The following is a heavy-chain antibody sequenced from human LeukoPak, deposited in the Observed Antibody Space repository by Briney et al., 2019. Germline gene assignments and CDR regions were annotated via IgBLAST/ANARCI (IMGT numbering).Heavy chain of an antibody. CDR3: ARDRGHTVTTQESNWFDP. CDR1: GGSISSGDYY. CDR2: IYYSGST. Sequence: PSETLSLTCTVSGGSISSGDYYWSWLRQPPGTGLEWIGYIYYSGSTYYNPSLKSRVTISVDTSKNEFSLKLSSVTAADTAVYYCARDRGHTVTTQESNWFDPWGQGTLVTVSS. V-gene: IGHV4-30-4*01. D-gene: IGHD4-17*01. J-gene: IGHJ5*02.